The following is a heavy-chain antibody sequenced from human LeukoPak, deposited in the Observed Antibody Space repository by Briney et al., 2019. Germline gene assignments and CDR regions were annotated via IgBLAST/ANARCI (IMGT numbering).Heavy chain of an antibody. CDR2: IYYSGST. D-gene: IGHD2-15*01. Sequence: PSETLSLTCTVSGGSISSYYWSWIRQPPGKGLEWIGYIYYSGSTNYNPSLKSRVTISVDTSKNQFSLKLSSVTAADTAVYYCAKEVRGQFCSGGTCPLYYYYYIDVWGKGITVTVPS. CDR3: AKEVRGQFCSGGTCPLYYYYYIDV. V-gene: IGHV4-59*01. J-gene: IGHJ6*03. CDR1: GGSISSYY.